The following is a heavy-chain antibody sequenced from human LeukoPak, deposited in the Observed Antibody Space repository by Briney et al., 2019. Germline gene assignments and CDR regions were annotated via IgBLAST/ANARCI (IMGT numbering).Heavy chain of an antibody. D-gene: IGHD6-19*01. J-gene: IGHJ4*02. CDR3: ARDTVAGLHSYYFDY. Sequence: GASVKVSCKASGYTFTSYYMHWVRQAPGQGLEWMGIINPSGGSTSYAQKFQGRVTMTRDTSTSTVYMELSSLRSEDTAVYYCARDTVAGLHSYYFDYWGQGTLVTVSS. V-gene: IGHV1-46*01. CDR2: INPSGGST. CDR1: GYTFTSYY.